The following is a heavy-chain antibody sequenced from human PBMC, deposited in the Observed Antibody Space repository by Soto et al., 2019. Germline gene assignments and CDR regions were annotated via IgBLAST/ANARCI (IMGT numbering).Heavy chain of an antibody. Sequence: QVQLVQSGAEVKKPGASVKVSCKASGYNFTSYGISWVRQAPGQGLEWMGWISAYNGNTNYAQKLQGRVTMTTDTSTSTAYMELRSLRSDDTAVYYCARASYEQTYYDYYGMDVWGQGTTVTVAS. CDR2: ISAYNGNT. CDR3: ARASYEQTYYDYYGMDV. D-gene: IGHD5-12*01. J-gene: IGHJ6*02. V-gene: IGHV1-18*01. CDR1: GYNFTSYG.